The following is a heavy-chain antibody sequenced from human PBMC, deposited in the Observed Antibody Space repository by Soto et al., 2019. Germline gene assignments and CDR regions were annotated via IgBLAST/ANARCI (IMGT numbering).Heavy chain of an antibody. V-gene: IGHV4-61*01. Sequence: PSETLSLTCTVSGGSVSSGSYYWSWIRQPPGKGLEWIGYIYYSGSTNYNPSLKSRVTISVDTSKNQFSLKLSSVTAADTAVYYCARAREWEPIDYWGQGTLVTVSS. CDR2: IYYSGST. CDR3: ARAREWEPIDY. CDR1: GGSVSSGSYY. D-gene: IGHD1-26*01. J-gene: IGHJ4*02.